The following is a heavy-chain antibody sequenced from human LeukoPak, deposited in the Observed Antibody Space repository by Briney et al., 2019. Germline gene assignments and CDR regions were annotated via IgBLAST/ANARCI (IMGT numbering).Heavy chain of an antibody. CDR2: IYTSGST. CDR3: ARGTWIQLWSNYFDY. D-gene: IGHD5-18*01. J-gene: IGHJ4*02. V-gene: IGHV4-61*02. Sequence: PSETLSLTCTVSGGSISSGSYYWSWIRQPAGKGLEWIGRIYTSGSTNYNPSLKSRVTISVDTSKNQFSLKLSSVTAADTAVYYCARGTWIQLWSNYFDYWGQGTLVTVSS. CDR1: GGSISSGSYY.